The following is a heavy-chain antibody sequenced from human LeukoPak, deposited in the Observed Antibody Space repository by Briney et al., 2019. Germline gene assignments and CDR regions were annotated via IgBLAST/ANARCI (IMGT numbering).Heavy chain of an antibody. CDR3: ARGDQRQVRNFEHFHR. Sequence: PSETLPLTCTVSGVSISNRDFYGGGLRQPPGRGLEGLGNIYYSGATYYNSPLRSRVTISANKSKNQFSLRMRSASAAHTGVYFCARGDQRQVRNFEHFHRWGQGPLVTVSS. V-gene: IGHV4-39*01. D-gene: IGHD1-14*01. J-gene: IGHJ1*01. CDR1: GVSISNRDFY. CDR2: IYYSGAT.